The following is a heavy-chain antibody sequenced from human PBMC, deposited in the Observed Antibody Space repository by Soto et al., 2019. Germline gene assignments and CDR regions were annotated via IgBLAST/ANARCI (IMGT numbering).Heavy chain of an antibody. D-gene: IGHD3-22*01. V-gene: IGHV3-48*04. Sequence: GGSLRLSCAASGFTFSSYSMNWVRQAPGKGLEWVSYISSSSSTIYYADSVKGRFTISRDNAKNSLYLQMNSLRAEDTAVYYCARGNYYESSGFADGDDAFDIWGQGTMVTVSS. CDR1: GFTFSSYS. J-gene: IGHJ3*02. CDR2: ISSSSSTI. CDR3: ARGNYYESSGFADGDDAFDI.